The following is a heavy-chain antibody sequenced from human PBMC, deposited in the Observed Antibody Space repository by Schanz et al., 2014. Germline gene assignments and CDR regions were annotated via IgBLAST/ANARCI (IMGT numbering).Heavy chain of an antibody. CDR3: AKVAPAAACLDY. V-gene: IGHV3-11*04. CDR2: ISDSGDST. D-gene: IGHD2-2*01. CDR1: GFTFSDYY. J-gene: IGHJ4*02. Sequence: VQLVESGGGVVQPGRSRRLSCEASGFTFSDYYMTWIRQAPGKGLEWVSDISDSGDSTHYADSVKGRFTISRDNAKNSLFLQMNSLSAEDTAVYYCAKVAPAAACLDYWGLGTLVTVSS.